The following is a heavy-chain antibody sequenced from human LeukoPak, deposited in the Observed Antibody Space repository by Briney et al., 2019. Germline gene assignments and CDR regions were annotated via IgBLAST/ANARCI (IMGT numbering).Heavy chain of an antibody. Sequence: SETLSLTCTVSGGSISSSSYYWGWIRQPPGKGLEWIGSIYYSGSTYYNPSLKSRVTISVDTSKNQFSLKLSSVTAADTAVYYCARGRITMVRGVIPFDYWGQGTLVTVSS. CDR3: ARGRITMVRGVIPFDY. D-gene: IGHD3-10*01. J-gene: IGHJ4*02. V-gene: IGHV4-39*07. CDR2: IYYSGST. CDR1: GGSISSSSYY.